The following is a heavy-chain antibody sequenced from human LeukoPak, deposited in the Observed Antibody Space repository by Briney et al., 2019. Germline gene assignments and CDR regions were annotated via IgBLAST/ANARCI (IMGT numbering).Heavy chain of an antibody. D-gene: IGHD3-10*01. CDR3: AKFSAMVRGVIKYYYYYGMDV. CDR2: ISGSGGST. J-gene: IGHJ6*02. V-gene: IGHV3-23*01. Sequence: GGSLRLSCAASGFTFSSHAMSWVRQAPGKGLEWVSFISGSGGSTYYADSVKGRFTISRDNSKNTLYLQMNSLRAEDTAVYYCAKFSAMVRGVIKYYYYYGMDVWGQGTTVTVSS. CDR1: GFTFSSHA.